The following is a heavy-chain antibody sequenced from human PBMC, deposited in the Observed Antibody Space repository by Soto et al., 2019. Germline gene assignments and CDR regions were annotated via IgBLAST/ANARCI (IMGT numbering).Heavy chain of an antibody. CDR3: AREAYSGRCKDV. CDR2: IGTAGDT. Sequence: EVQLVESGGGLVQHGGPLRLSCEAAGFSFSSYDMHWFRQVTGKGLEWVSGIGTAGDTYYSGSVKGRFTISREDAKNSLYLQVNSLRAGDTAVYYCAREAYSGRCKDVWGQGTTVTVSS. V-gene: IGHV3-13*01. J-gene: IGHJ6*02. D-gene: IGHD1-26*01. CDR1: GFSFSSYD.